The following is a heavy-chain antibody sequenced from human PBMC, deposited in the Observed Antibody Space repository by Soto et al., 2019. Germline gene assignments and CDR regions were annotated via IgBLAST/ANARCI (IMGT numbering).Heavy chain of an antibody. Sequence: GASVKVSCKASGYAFTTLAMHWVRQAPGQSLEWVGWINTGNGKTKYSQKLQDRVTITRDTLASTTYMELSSLRSDDTAMYYCASQYCGTYCSANYWGQGTLVTVSS. J-gene: IGHJ4*02. D-gene: IGHD2-21*01. CDR3: ASQYCGTYCSANY. CDR1: GYAFTTLA. V-gene: IGHV1-3*04. CDR2: INTGNGKT.